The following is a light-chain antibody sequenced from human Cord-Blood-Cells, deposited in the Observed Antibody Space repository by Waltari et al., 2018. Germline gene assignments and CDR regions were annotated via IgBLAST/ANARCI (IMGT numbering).Light chain of an antibody. CDR2: DVS. J-gene: IGLJ3*02. V-gene: IGLV2-14*01. CDR1: SSDVGGYNY. CDR3: SSYTSSSTWV. Sequence: QSALTQPASVSGSPGQPITISCTGTSSDVGGYNYVSWYQQHPGKAPKLVIYDVSKRPSGVSNRFSGSKSGNTASLTISGLQAEDEADYYCSSYTSSSTWVFGGGTKLTVL.